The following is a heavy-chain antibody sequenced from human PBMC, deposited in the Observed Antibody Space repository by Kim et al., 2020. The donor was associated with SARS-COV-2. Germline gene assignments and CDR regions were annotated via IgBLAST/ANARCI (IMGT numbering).Heavy chain of an antibody. Sequence: GGSLRLSCAASGFTFSSYGMHWVRQAPGKGLEWVAVIWYDGSNKYYADSVKGRFTISRDNSKNTLYLQMNSLRAEDTAVYYCTKDWGYCSSTSCYSYYYYGMDIWGQGTTVTVSS. CDR2: IWYDGSNK. J-gene: IGHJ6*02. V-gene: IGHV3-33*06. D-gene: IGHD2-2*01. CDR1: GFTFSSYG. CDR3: TKDWGYCSSTSCYSYYYYGMDI.